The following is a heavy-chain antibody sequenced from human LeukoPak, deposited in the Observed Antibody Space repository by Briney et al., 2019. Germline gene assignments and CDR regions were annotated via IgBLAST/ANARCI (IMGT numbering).Heavy chain of an antibody. CDR2: VYHTGST. V-gene: IGHV4-38-2*01. CDR1: GYSIGSGYY. Sequence: KPSETLSLTCAVSGYSIGSGYYWVWIRQPPGKGLEWIGSVYHTGSTYYHPSLKSRVTISLGTSKNQFSLRLTSVTAADTALYYCASHYYASSGSLFDSWGRGSLVTVSS. D-gene: IGHD3-22*01. J-gene: IGHJ4*02. CDR3: ASHYYASSGSLFDS.